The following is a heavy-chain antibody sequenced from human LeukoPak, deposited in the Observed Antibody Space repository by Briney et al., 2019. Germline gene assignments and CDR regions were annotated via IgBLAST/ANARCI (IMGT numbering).Heavy chain of an antibody. J-gene: IGHJ4*02. CDR1: GFTFDNYG. D-gene: IGHD6-13*01. Sequence: PGGSLRLSCAASGFTFDNYGMSWVRQAPGKGLEWVSAISGSGGSTYYADSVKGRFTISRDNSKNTLYLQMNSLRAEDAAVYYCAITWYSSSWPMYYFDYWGQGTLVTVSS. V-gene: IGHV3-23*01. CDR2: ISGSGGST. CDR3: AITWYSSSWPMYYFDY.